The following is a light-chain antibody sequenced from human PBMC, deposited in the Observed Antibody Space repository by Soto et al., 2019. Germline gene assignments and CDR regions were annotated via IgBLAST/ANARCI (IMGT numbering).Light chain of an antibody. J-gene: IGKJ4*01. CDR2: GAS. CDR1: QSVSSNY. CDR3: EQYGSSPLT. V-gene: IGKV3-20*01. Sequence: EIVLTQSPGTLSLSPGERATLSCRASQSVSSNYLAWYQQKPGQAPRLLIYGASIRATGIPDRFNGSGSGTDFTLTISRLEPEDFAVYSCEQYGSSPLTFGGGTKVEIK.